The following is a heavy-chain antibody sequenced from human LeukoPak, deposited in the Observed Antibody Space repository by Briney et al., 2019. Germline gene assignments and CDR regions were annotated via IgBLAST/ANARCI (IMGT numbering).Heavy chain of an antibody. V-gene: IGHV4-61*02. CDR1: GGSISSGSYY. CDR2: IYTSGST. D-gene: IGHD1-26*01. CDR3: ASIQVGATRIDY. J-gene: IGHJ4*02. Sequence: SETLSLTCTVSGGSISSGSYYWSWIRQPAGKGLEWIWRIYTSGSTNYNPSLKSRVTISVDTSKNQFSLKLSSVTAADTAVYYCASIQVGATRIDYWGQGTLVTVSS.